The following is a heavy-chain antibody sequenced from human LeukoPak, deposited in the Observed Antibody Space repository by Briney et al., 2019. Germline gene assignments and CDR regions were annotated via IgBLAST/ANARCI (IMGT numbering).Heavy chain of an antibody. CDR3: ARIPKLRYFDWLPTLYGMDV. D-gene: IGHD3-9*01. CDR1: GYTFTSYD. V-gene: IGHV1-8*01. Sequence: ASVKVSCKASGYTFTSYDINWVRQATGQGLEWMGWMNPNSGNTGYVQKFQGRVTMTRNTSISTAYMELSSLRSEDTAVYYCARIPKLRYFDWLPTLYGMDVWGQGTTVTVSS. CDR2: MNPNSGNT. J-gene: IGHJ6*02.